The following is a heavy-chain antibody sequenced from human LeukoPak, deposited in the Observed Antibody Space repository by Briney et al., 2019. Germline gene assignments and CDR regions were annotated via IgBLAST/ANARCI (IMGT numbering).Heavy chain of an antibody. D-gene: IGHD4-11*01. CDR3: AREDYSNYYFDY. CDR2: INSGGSDT. Sequence: GGSLRLSCVASGFTFSSYWMHWVRQAPGKGLVWVSRINSGGSDTTYADSVKGRFTISRDNAKNTLYLQMNSLEPEDTAVYYCAREDYSNYYFDYWGQGTLVTVSS. CDR1: GFTFSSYW. V-gene: IGHV3-74*01. J-gene: IGHJ4*02.